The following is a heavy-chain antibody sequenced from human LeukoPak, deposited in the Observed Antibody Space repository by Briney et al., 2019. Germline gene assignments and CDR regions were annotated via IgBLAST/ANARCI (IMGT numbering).Heavy chain of an antibody. Sequence: GGSLRLSCAASGFTFSSYGMHWVRQAPGKGLEWVAFIRYDGSNKNYVDSVKGQFTISRDNSKNTLYLQMNSLRAEDTAVYYCAKSVPAIRGEIDYWGQGTLVTVSS. CDR3: AKSVPAIRGEIDY. CDR2: IRYDGSNK. D-gene: IGHD3-10*01. V-gene: IGHV3-30*02. J-gene: IGHJ4*02. CDR1: GFTFSSYG.